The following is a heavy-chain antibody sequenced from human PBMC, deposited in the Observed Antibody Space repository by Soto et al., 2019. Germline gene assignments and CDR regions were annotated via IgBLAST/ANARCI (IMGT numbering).Heavy chain of an antibody. Sequence: EVQLVESGGGLVQPGGSLTLSCAASGFTVSSNYMSWVRQAPGKGLEWVSVIYSGGSTYYADSVKGRFTISRDNSKNTLYLQMNSLRAEDTAVYYCARGEQLEYYGMDVWGQGTTVTVSS. CDR2: IYSGGST. D-gene: IGHD6-13*01. CDR1: GFTVSSNY. CDR3: ARGEQLEYYGMDV. J-gene: IGHJ6*02. V-gene: IGHV3-66*01.